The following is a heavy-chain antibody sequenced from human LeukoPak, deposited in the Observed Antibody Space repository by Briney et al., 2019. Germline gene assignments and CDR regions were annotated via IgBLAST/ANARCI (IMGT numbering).Heavy chain of an antibody. CDR3: ARRAGDYSHPYDY. V-gene: IGHV3-30*14. CDR1: GFTFSSYA. D-gene: IGHD3-22*01. Sequence: GTSLRLSCAASGFTFSSYAIHWVRQAPGKGLEWVAVISFDGTDAFYADSVKGRFTISRDNSKNTLYLQMNSLRAEDTAVYYCARRAGDYSHPYDYWGQGTLVTVSS. CDR2: ISFDGTDA. J-gene: IGHJ4*02.